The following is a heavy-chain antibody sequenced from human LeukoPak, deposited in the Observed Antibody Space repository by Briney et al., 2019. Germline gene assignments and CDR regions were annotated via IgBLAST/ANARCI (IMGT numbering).Heavy chain of an antibody. V-gene: IGHV4-39*02. CDR3: AQTTGWPGFDY. J-gene: IGHJ4*02. CDR1: GGSISSSTYY. CDR2: VYSSGNT. Sequence: SETLSLTCTVSGGSISSSTYYWAWIRQPPGKGLEWIGSVYSSGNTYYNSSLKSRVTISVDTSNNHFSLKLSSVTAADAAVYYCAQTTGWPGFDYWGQGTLVTVSS. D-gene: IGHD6-19*01.